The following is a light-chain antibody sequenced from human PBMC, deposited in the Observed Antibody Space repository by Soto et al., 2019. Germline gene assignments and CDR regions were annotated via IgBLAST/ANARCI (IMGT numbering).Light chain of an antibody. J-gene: IGLJ3*02. V-gene: IGLV1-47*01. CDR1: SSNIGSNY. CDR2: RNN. CDR3: AAWDDSLSGLWV. Sequence: QSVLTQPPSASGTPGQRVTLSCSGSSSNIGSNYVYWYQQLPGTAPKLLIYRNNQRPSGVPDRFSGSKSGTSASLAISGLRSEDEADYYGAAWDDSLSGLWVFGGGTKLTVL.